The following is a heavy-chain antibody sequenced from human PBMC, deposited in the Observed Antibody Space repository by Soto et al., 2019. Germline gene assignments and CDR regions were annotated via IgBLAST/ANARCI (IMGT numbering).Heavy chain of an antibody. J-gene: IGHJ4*02. D-gene: IGHD6-19*01. CDR1: GFSLSTTRVA. CDR2: IYWDDDK. CDR3: AHSVVAGLGYYFDY. V-gene: IGHV2-5*02. Sequence: QITLKESGPTLVKPTQTLTLTCTFAGFSLSTTRVAVGWIRQPPGKALEWLALIYWDDDKRYSPFLKSRPTTTKDTSKNRVILTMTNMDPVDTATYYCAHSVVAGLGYYFDYWGQGTLVTVSS.